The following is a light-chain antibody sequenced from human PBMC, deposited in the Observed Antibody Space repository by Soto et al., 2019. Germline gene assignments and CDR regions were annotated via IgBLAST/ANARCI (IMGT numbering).Light chain of an antibody. J-gene: IGKJ5*01. V-gene: IGKV1-39*01. CDR2: AAS. Sequence: DIQGTKSQSTQSGSRREPVTITWLASQNINNYLNWYQQKPGKAPKLLIYAASSLQSGVPSRFSVSGSGTDFTLTISCLQPEDFATYYCQQSYSTPQGFGQGTRLEIK. CDR1: QNINNY. CDR3: QQSYSTPQG.